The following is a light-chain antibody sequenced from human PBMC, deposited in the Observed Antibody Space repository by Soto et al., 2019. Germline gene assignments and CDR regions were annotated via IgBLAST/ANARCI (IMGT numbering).Light chain of an antibody. Sequence: DVQMTQSPSPLSASVGDRVTITCRASQTISTYLNWYQQKPGKAPKLLIYGASSLQSGVPSRFSGSGSGTDFTLTISSLQPEDFGTYYCQQSFSTPRTFGQGTKVELK. V-gene: IGKV1-39*01. CDR2: GAS. CDR1: QTISTY. CDR3: QQSFSTPRT. J-gene: IGKJ1*01.